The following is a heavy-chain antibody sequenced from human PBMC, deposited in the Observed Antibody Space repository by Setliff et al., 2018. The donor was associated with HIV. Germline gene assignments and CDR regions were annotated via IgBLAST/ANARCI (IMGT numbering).Heavy chain of an antibody. CDR1: GGSISSSSHY. CDR3: ARARRAGSGPKYFQH. D-gene: IGHD2-15*01. J-gene: IGHJ1*01. CDR2: IYYRGST. V-gene: IGHV4-39*07. Sequence: PSETLSLTCTVSGGSISSSSHYWGWIRQPPGKGLEWIGSIYYRGSTNYNPSLKSRVTMSVDKSKNQFSLRLSSVTAADTAVYYCARARRAGSGPKYFQHWGQGTLVTVSS.